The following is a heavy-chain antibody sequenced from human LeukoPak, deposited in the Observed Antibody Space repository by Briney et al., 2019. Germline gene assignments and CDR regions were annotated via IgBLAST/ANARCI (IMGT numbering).Heavy chain of an antibody. CDR2: IIPIFGIA. J-gene: IGHJ6*02. CDR3: ASAGYSSPYYYGMDV. V-gene: IGHV1-69*04. CDR1: GGTFSSYA. Sequence: SVKVSCKASGGTFSSYAISWVRQAPGQGLEWMGRIIPIFGIANYAQKFQGRVTITADKSTSAAYMELSSLRSEDTAVYYCASAGYSSPYYYGMDVWGQGTTVTVSS. D-gene: IGHD6-19*01.